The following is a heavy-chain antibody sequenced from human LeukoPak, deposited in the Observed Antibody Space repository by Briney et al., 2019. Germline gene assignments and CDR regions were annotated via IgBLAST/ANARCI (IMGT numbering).Heavy chain of an antibody. Sequence: ASVKVSCKVSGYTLTELSMHWVRQAPGKGLEWMGGFDPEDGETIYAQKFQGRVTMTEDTSTDTAYMELSSLRSEDTAVYYCATSIWGSYRAGSVPFDYWGQGTLVTVSS. J-gene: IGHJ4*02. D-gene: IGHD3-16*02. CDR2: FDPEDGET. V-gene: IGHV1-24*01. CDR1: GYTLTELS. CDR3: ATSIWGSYRAGSVPFDY.